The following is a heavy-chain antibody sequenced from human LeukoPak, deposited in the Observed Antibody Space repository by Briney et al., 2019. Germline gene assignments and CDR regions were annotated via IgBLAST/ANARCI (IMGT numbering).Heavy chain of an antibody. CDR1: GFTSSSYS. V-gene: IGHV3-21*01. Sequence: GGSLRLSCAASGFTSSSYSMNWVRQAPGKGLEWVSSISTSGTYIYYADSLRGRFTISRDNAKSSLFLQLNSLRAEDTAVYYCAREYTPYRYSYGNLDYWGQGTLVTVSS. J-gene: IGHJ4*02. CDR3: AREYTPYRYSYGNLDY. D-gene: IGHD5-18*01. CDR2: ISTSGTYI.